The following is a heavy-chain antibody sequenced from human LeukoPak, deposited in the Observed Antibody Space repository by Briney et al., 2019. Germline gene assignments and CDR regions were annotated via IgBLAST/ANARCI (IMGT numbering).Heavy chain of an antibody. Sequence: SETLSLTCTVSGYSISSGYYWGWIRQPPGKGLEWIGSIYHSGSTYYNPSLKSRVTISVDTSKNQFSLKLSSVTAADTAVYYCARGYYDYVWGSYRPYYFDYWGQGTLVTVSS. J-gene: IGHJ4*02. D-gene: IGHD3-16*02. CDR2: IYHSGST. CDR1: GYSISSGYY. CDR3: ARGYYDYVWGSYRPYYFDY. V-gene: IGHV4-38-2*02.